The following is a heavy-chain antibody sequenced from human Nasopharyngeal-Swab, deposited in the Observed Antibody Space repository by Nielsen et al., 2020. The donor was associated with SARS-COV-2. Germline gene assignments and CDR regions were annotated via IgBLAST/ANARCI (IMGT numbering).Heavy chain of an antibody. CDR1: GDTFTSYY. CDR2: INPSGGST. CDR3: ARGPPGYCSSTSCSYYYYYMDV. J-gene: IGHJ6*03. Sequence: ASLKVSCKASGDTFTSYYMHWVRQAPGQGLEWMGIINPSGGSTSYAQKFQGRVTMTRDTSTSTVYMELSSLRSEDTAVYYCARGPPGYCSSTSCSYYYYYMDVWGKGTTVTVSS. D-gene: IGHD2-2*03. V-gene: IGHV1-46*01.